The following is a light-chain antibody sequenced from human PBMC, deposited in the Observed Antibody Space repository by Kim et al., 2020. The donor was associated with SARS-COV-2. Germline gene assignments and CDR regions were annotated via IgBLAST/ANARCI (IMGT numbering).Light chain of an antibody. CDR3: MQGTHLPIT. CDR2: KVS. J-gene: IGKJ1*01. Sequence: DVVMTQSPLSLPVTLGQPASISCRSSQSLVYSDGNTYLSWFHQRPGQSPRRLIYKVSNRDSGVPDRFIGSGSGTDFTLKISRVEAEDVGVYYCMQGTHLPITFGQGTKVGIK. CDR1: QSLVYSDGNTY. V-gene: IGKV2-30*01.